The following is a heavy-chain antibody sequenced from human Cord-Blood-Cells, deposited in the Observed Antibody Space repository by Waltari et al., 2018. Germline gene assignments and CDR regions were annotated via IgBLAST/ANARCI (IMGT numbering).Heavy chain of an antibody. CDR3: AREYCSSTSCPNWFDP. V-gene: IGHV1-69*06. Sequence: QVQLVQSGAEVKKPGSSVKVSCKASGGTFSSYAISWVRPAPGQGLEWMGGIIPIFGTANYAQKFQGRVTITADKSTSTAYMELSSLRSEDTAVYYCAREYCSSTSCPNWFDPWGQGTLVTVSS. CDR1: GGTFSSYA. CDR2: IIPIFGTA. J-gene: IGHJ5*02. D-gene: IGHD2-2*01.